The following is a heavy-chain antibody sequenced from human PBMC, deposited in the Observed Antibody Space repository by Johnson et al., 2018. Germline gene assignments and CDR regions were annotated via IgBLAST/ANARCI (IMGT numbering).Heavy chain of an antibody. J-gene: IGHJ1*01. CDR3: TRDRIVGATSGYFQH. V-gene: IGHV3-49*04. D-gene: IGHD1-26*01. Sequence: EVQLLESGGGLVQPGGSLKLSCAASGFIFSGSAIHWVRQAPGKGLEWVGRIKSKTDGGTTDYAASVKGRFTISRDDSKSIAYLQMNSLKTEDTAVYYCTRDRIVGATSGYFQHWGQGTLVTVSS. CDR2: IKSKTDGGTT. CDR1: GFIFSGSA.